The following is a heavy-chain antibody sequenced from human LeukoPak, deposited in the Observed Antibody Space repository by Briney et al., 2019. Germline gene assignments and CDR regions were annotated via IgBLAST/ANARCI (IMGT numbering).Heavy chain of an antibody. CDR2: IYSGGST. J-gene: IGHJ4*02. V-gene: IGHV3-53*05. Sequence: GGSLRLSCAASGFTVSSNYMSWVRQAPGKGLEWVSVIYSGGSTYYADSVKGRFTISRDNSKNTLYLQMNSLRAEDTAVYYCAKDWCTNGVCYLFDYWGQGTLVTVSS. D-gene: IGHD2-8*01. CDR3: AKDWCTNGVCYLFDY. CDR1: GFTVSSNY.